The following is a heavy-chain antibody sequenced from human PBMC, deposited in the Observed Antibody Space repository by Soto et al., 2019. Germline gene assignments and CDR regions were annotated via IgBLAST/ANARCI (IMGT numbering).Heavy chain of an antibody. Sequence: ASVKVSCKASGYTFTSYAMHWVRQAPGQRLEWMGWINAGNGNTKYSQKFQGRVTMTRDTSTSTAYMELSRLRSDDTAVYYCARGNRSTSCYAGGCAFDIWGQGTMVTVSS. J-gene: IGHJ3*02. CDR1: GYTFTSYA. CDR2: INAGNGNT. D-gene: IGHD2-2*01. CDR3: ARGNRSTSCYAGGCAFDI. V-gene: IGHV1-3*01.